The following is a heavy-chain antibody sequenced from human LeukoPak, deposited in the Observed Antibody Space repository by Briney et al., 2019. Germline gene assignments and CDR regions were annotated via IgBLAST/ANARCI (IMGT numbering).Heavy chain of an antibody. Sequence: SETLSLTCTVSDGSISSHYWSWIRQPPGKGLEWIGYIYHSGSTYYNPSLKSRVTISVDRSKNQFSLKLSSVTAADTAVYYCAGGSGSYYVDRLDYWGQGTLVTVSS. D-gene: IGHD3-10*01. CDR3: AGGSGSYYVDRLDY. CDR1: DGSISSHY. V-gene: IGHV4-59*04. CDR2: IYHSGST. J-gene: IGHJ4*02.